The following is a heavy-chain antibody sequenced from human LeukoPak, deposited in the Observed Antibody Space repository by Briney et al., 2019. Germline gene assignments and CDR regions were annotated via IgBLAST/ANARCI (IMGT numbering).Heavy chain of an antibody. J-gene: IGHJ4*02. Sequence: ASVKVSCKASGYTFTNYYIHWVRQAPGQGLEWMGIINPSGGSTNYAQKFQGRVTMTTDTSTITVYMEVSSLRSEDTAVYYCAIHPRRDGELERGKIDYWGQGTLVTVSS. V-gene: IGHV1-46*01. D-gene: IGHD1-1*01. CDR2: INPSGGST. CDR1: GYTFTNYY. CDR3: AIHPRRDGELERGKIDY.